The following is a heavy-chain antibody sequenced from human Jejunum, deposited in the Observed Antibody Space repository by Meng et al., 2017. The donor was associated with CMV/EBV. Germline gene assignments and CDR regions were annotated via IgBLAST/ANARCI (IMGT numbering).Heavy chain of an antibody. CDR3: ARSSGWMLDY. V-gene: IGHV4-59*11. D-gene: IGHD6-19*01. CDR2: VYSCGST. Sequence: QGRLQESGPALVKPSETLSLTCTITGVAISHHYWTGLRQSRGKGLEWIGYVYSCGSTNHNPSLKSRITISLDASKNQFTLSLTSVTAADTAVYYCARSSGWMLDYWGQGTLVTVSS. CDR1: GVAISHHY. J-gene: IGHJ4*02.